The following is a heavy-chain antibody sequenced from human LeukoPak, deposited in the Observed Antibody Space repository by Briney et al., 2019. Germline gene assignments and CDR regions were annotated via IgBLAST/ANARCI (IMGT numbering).Heavy chain of an antibody. J-gene: IGHJ5*02. CDR1: GYTFTSYD. D-gene: IGHD2-15*01. Sequence: GASVKVSCKASGYTFTSYDINWVRQATGQGLEWMGWMNPNSGNTGYAQKFQGRVTMTRTTSISTAYMELSSLRSEDTAVYYCARERGRYCSGGSCLTGFDPWGQGTLVTVSS. V-gene: IGHV1-8*01. CDR3: ARERGRYCSGGSCLTGFDP. CDR2: MNPNSGNT.